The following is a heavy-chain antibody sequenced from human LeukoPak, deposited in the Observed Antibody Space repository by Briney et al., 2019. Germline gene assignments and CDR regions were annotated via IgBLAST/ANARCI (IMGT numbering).Heavy chain of an antibody. CDR2: INHSGST. V-gene: IGHV4-34*01. D-gene: IGHD1-26*01. J-gene: IGHJ3*02. CDR1: GGSFSGYY. CDR3: ARHVFWGSGRYLGAFDI. Sequence: PSETLSLTCAVYGGSFSGYYWSWIRQPPGKRLEWIGEINHSGSTNYNPSLKSRVTISVDTSKNQFSLKLSSVTAADTAVYYCARHVFWGSGRYLGAFDIWGQGTMVTVSS.